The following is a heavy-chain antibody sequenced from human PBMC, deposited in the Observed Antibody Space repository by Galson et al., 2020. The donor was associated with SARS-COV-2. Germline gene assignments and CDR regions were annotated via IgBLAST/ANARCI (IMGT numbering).Heavy chain of an antibody. CDR2: ISYDGSNK. D-gene: IGHD3-3*01. J-gene: IGHJ4*02. V-gene: IGHV3-30*04. CDR3: ARESVLTIFGVVFDY. CDR1: GFTFSSYA. Sequence: GGSLRLSCAASGFTFSSYAMHWVRQAPGKGLEWVAVISYDGSNKYYADSVKGRFTISRDNSKNTLYLQMNSLRAEDTAVYYCARESVLTIFGVVFDYWGQGTLVTVSS.